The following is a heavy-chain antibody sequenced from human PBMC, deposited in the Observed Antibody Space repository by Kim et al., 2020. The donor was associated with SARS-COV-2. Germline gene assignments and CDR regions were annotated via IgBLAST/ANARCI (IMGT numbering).Heavy chain of an antibody. J-gene: IGHJ4*02. CDR3: ARVWMTYYYDSSGYFPDY. D-gene: IGHD3-22*01. V-gene: IGHV1-18*01. Sequence: ASVKVSCKASGYTFTSYGISWVRQAPGQGLEWMGWISAYNGNTNYAQKLQGRVTMTTDTSTSTAYMELRSLRSDDTAVYYCARVWMTYYYDSSGYFPDYWGQGTLVTVSS. CDR2: ISAYNGNT. CDR1: GYTFTSYG.